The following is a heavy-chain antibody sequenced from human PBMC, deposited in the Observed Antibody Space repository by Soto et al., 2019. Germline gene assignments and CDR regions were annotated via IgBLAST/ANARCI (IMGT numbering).Heavy chain of an antibody. J-gene: IGHJ4*02. CDR3: AKTLGGCSGGSCYPGGVRD. D-gene: IGHD2-15*01. CDR2: ISWNSGSI. V-gene: IGHV3-9*01. Sequence: EVQLVESGGGLVQPGRSLRLSCAASGFTFDDYAMHWVRQAPGKGLEWVSGISWNSGSIGYADSVKGRFTISRDNAKNSLYLQMNSLRAEDTALYYCAKTLGGCSGGSCYPGGVRDWGQGTLVTVSS. CDR1: GFTFDDYA.